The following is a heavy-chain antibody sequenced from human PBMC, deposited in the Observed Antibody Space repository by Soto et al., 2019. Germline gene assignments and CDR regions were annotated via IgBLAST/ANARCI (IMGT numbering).Heavy chain of an antibody. CDR3: AREAVVTAAGNDAFDI. Sequence: GGSRRLSWAASGFTFGSYEMNWVRQAPGKGLEWVSYISSSGSTIYNADSVKGRFTISRDNAKNSLYLQMNSLRAEDTAVYYCAREAVVTAAGNDAFDIWGQGTMVTVSS. V-gene: IGHV3-48*03. J-gene: IGHJ3*02. CDR2: ISSSGSTI. D-gene: IGHD2-21*02. CDR1: GFTFGSYE.